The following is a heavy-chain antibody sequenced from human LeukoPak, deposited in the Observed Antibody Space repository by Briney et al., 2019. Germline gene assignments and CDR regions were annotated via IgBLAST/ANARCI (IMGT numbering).Heavy chain of an antibody. CDR2: INHSGST. V-gene: IGHV4-34*01. J-gene: IGHJ5*02. CDR3: ARDRIQLWSRRWFDP. CDR1: GGFFSGYY. Sequence: SETLSLTCAVYGGFFSGYYWSWLRQPPGKGLEWIGEINHSGSTNYNPPPTSRVPTSVDTSKNQFSLKLSSVTAADTAVYYCARDRIQLWSRRWFDPWGQGTLVTVYS. D-gene: IGHD5-18*01.